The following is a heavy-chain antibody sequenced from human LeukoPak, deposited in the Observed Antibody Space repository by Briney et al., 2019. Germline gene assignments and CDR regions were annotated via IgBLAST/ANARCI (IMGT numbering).Heavy chain of an antibody. CDR1: GGTFSSYA. J-gene: IGHJ4*02. CDR3: ASSPYSSGFAYYFDY. Sequence: SVKVSCKASGGTFSSYAISWVRQAPGQGLEWMGGIIPIFGTANYAQKFQGRVTITADESTSTAYMELSSLRSEDTVVYYCASSPYSSGFAYYFDYWGQGTLVTVSS. CDR2: IIPIFGTA. V-gene: IGHV1-69*13. D-gene: IGHD6-19*01.